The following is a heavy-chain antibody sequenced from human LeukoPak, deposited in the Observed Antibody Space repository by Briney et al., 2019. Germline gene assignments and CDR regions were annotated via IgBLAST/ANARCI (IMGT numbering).Heavy chain of an antibody. CDR2: ISHDGSNK. D-gene: IGHD2-15*01. CDR1: GFTFSSYG. V-gene: IGHV3-30*18. J-gene: IGHJ4*02. Sequence: GGSLRLSCAASGFTFSSYGMHWVRQAPGKGLEWVAVISHDGSNKYYADSVKGRFTISRDNSKNTLYLQMNSLRAEDTALYYCAKDSDGFDYWGQGTLVTVSS. CDR3: AKDSDGFDY.